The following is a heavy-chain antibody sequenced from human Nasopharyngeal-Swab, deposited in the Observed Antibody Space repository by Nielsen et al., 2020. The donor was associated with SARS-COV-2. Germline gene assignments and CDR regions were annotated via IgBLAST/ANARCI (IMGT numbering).Heavy chain of an antibody. CDR2: INPNSGGT. V-gene: IGHV1-2*02. CDR3: ASTAGYSYGYYYGMDV. Sequence: ASVKVSCKASGYTFNDYYIHWVRQAPGQGLEWMGWINPNSGGTNYAQKFQGRVTMTRDTSISTAYMELSRLRSDDTAVYYCASTAGYSYGYYYGMDVWGQGTTVTVSS. CDR1: GYTFNDYY. D-gene: IGHD5-18*01. J-gene: IGHJ6*02.